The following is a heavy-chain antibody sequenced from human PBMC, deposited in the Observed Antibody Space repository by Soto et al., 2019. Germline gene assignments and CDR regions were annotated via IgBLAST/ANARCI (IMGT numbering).Heavy chain of an antibody. CDR2: INQDGNEK. Sequence: EVQLVESGGGLVLPGESLRLSCAASGFTCSGDWMSWVRQAPGKGLEWVANINQDGNEKYYVDSVRGRFTISRDNAKSSLYLQMHSLRGEDTAVYYCARGGYWGQGTLVTVSS. CDR3: ARGGY. CDR1: GFTCSGDW. J-gene: IGHJ4*02. V-gene: IGHV3-7*04. D-gene: IGHD1-26*01.